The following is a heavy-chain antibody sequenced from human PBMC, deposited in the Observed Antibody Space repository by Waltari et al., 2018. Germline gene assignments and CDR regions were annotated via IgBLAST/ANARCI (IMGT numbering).Heavy chain of an antibody. CDR1: GGTFTSYA. CDR3: ARDRSGYSGYDKVVGYFDY. Sequence: QVQLVQSGAEVKKPGSSVKVSCKASGGTFTSYAMHWVRQAPGQRLEWMGWTIPGNGTSKYAQKFQGRVTITRDTYASTAYMELSSLRSEDTAVYYCARDRSGYSGYDKVVGYFDYWGQGTLVTVSS. J-gene: IGHJ4*02. V-gene: IGHV1-3*01. CDR2: TIPGNGTS. D-gene: IGHD5-12*01.